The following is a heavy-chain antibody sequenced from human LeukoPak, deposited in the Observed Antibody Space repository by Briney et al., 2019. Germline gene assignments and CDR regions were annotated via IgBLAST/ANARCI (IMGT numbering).Heavy chain of an antibody. CDR2: ISGSGCST. CDR3: AKDRSGWYQSSHYFDY. V-gene: IGHV3-23*01. J-gene: IGHJ4*02. D-gene: IGHD6-19*01. Sequence: GGSLRLSCAASGFTLSSYAMSWVRQAPGKGLEWVSAISGSGCSTYYADSVKGRFTISRDNSKNTLYLQMNSLRAEDTAVYYCAKDRSGWYQSSHYFDYWGQGTLVTVSS. CDR1: GFTLSSYA.